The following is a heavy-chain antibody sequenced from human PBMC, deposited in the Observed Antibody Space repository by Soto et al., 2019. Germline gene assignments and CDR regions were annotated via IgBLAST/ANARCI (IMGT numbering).Heavy chain of an antibody. CDR2: INDRLSI. CDR3: ARESHDILTGPPWVWYFDL. D-gene: IGHD3-9*01. J-gene: IGHJ2*01. CDR1: GGSFSGYY. Sequence: QVQLQQWGAGPLRPLETLSLTCGVSGGSFSGYYWAWIRQSPGKGLEWIGEINDRLSINYNPSLKSRVSISVDTSKNHYSRNLRSVTAADTAVYYCARESHDILTGPPWVWYFDLWGRGTLVTVSS. V-gene: IGHV4-34*01.